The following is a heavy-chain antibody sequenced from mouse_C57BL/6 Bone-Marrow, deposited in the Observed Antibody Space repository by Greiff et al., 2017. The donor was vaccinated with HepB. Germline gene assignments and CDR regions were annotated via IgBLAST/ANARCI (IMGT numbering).Heavy chain of an antibody. CDR2: IYPRDGST. CDR1: GYTFTSYD. D-gene: IGHD2-4*01. V-gene: IGHV1-85*01. Sequence: QVQLKESGPELVKPGASVKLSCKASGYTFTSYDINWVKQRPGQGLEWIGWIYPRDGSTKYNEKFKGKATLTVDTSSSTAYMELHSLTSEDSAVYFCARGVRFDYDDYWGQGTTLTVSS. J-gene: IGHJ2*01. CDR3: ARGVRFDYDDY.